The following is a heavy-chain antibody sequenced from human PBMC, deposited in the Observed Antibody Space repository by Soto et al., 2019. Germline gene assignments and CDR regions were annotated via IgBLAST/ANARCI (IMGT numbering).Heavy chain of an antibody. CDR3: ARRSATNENWYFDL. Sequence: TSETLSLTCTVSGGSISSYYWSWIRQPPGKGLEWIGYIYYSGSTNYNPSLKSRVTISVDTSKNQFSLKLSSVTAADTAVYYCARRSATNENWYFDLWGRGTLVTVSS. CDR2: IYYSGST. D-gene: IGHD1-1*01. J-gene: IGHJ2*01. CDR1: GGSISSYY. V-gene: IGHV4-59*08.